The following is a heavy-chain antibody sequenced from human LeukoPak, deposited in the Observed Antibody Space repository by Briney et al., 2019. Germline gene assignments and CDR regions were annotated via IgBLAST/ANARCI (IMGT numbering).Heavy chain of an antibody. J-gene: IGHJ1*01. CDR1: GYTFTSYY. CDR3: ARELAAAGTKNTHFQH. CDR2: INPSGGST. V-gene: IGHV1-46*01. D-gene: IGHD6-13*01. Sequence: WASVKVSCKASGYTFTSYYMHWVRQPPGQGLEWMGIINPSGGSTSYAQKFQGRVTMTRDTSISTAYMELSRLRSDDTAVYYCARELAAAGTKNTHFQHWGQGTLVTVSS.